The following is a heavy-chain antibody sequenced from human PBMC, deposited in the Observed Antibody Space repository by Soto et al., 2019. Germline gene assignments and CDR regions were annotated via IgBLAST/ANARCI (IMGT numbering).Heavy chain of an antibody. Sequence: HPGGSLRLSCAASGFIFSNYAMSWVRQAPGRGLEWVSAISGSGATTYYPDSVKSRFTISRDNSKNTLYLQMNSLRAEDTAVYYCARDRGYDAHDYYYNAMDVWGQGTMVTVSS. D-gene: IGHD2-15*01. J-gene: IGHJ6*02. V-gene: IGHV3-23*01. CDR2: ISGSGATT. CDR1: GFIFSNYA. CDR3: ARDRGYDAHDYYYNAMDV.